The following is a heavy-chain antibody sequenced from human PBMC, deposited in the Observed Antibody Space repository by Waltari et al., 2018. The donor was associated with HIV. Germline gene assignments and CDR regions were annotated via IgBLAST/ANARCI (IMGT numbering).Heavy chain of an antibody. D-gene: IGHD3-22*01. CDR3: VKDSGYNSSGGAFDI. Sequence: EVQLVESGGGLVQPGGSLRLSCSASGFTFSNYPIHWVRQAPGKGVGYVSASTSHGKNTYYVDSVKGRFTISRDNSKNMLYLQMRSLRAEDTALYYCVKDSGYNSSGGAFDIWGQGTMVIVSS. CDR2: STSHGKNT. V-gene: IGHV3-64D*06. CDR1: GFTFSNYP. J-gene: IGHJ3*02.